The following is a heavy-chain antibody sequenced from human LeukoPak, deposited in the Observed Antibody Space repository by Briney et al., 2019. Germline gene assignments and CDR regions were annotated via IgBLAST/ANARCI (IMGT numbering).Heavy chain of an antibody. CDR2: IYHSGYT. J-gene: IGHJ4*02. V-gene: IGHV4-30-2*01. CDR1: GGSISSGGYY. CDR3: ARVGDYALKD. D-gene: IGHD3-16*01. Sequence: PSETLSLTCTVSGGSISSGGYYWSWIRQPPGKGLEWIGYIYHSGYTYYNPSLKSRVTMSLDTSKNQCTLKLFSVTAADTAVYYCARVGDYALKDWGQGTLVTVSS.